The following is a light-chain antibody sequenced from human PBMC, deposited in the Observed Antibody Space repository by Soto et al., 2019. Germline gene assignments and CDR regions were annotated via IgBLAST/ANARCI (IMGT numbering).Light chain of an antibody. CDR3: QRYNGY. Sequence: DIQMTQSPSTLSASVGDSVTITCRASQSISILLAWYQQKPGKAPKLLIYDASTLESGVPSRFSGGGSGAEFTLTISSLQPDDFATYYCQRYNGYFGQGTKLEIK. V-gene: IGKV1-5*01. CDR2: DAS. CDR1: QSISIL. J-gene: IGKJ2*01.